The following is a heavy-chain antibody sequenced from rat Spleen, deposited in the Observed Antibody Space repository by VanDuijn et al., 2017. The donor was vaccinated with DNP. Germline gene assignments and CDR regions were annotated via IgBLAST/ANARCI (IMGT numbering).Heavy chain of an antibody. J-gene: IGHJ2*01. CDR1: GFTFSNYG. CDR3: ATRDIPPWGDY. D-gene: IGHD1-9*01. CDR2: ISTSGGTD. V-gene: IGHV5S13*01. Sequence: EVQLVQSGGGLVQPGRSLKLSCAASGFTFSNYGMAWVRQAPKKGLEWVATISTSGGTDYYRDSVKGRFTVSRDYAKSTLYLQMDSLRSEDTATYFCATRDIPPWGDYWGQGVMVTVSS.